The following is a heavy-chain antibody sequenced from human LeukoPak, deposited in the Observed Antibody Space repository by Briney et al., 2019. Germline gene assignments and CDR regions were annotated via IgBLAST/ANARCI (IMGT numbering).Heavy chain of an antibody. V-gene: IGHV3-23*01. CDR2: ISGSGGST. Sequence: GRSLRLSCAASGFTFSSYGMSWVRQAPGKGLEWVSAISGSGGSTYYADSVKGRFTISRDNSKNTLYLQMNSLRAEDTAVYYCAKGNSGYYPYYFDYWGQGTLVTVSS. J-gene: IGHJ4*02. CDR3: AKGNSGYYPYYFDY. CDR1: GFTFSSYG. D-gene: IGHD3-22*01.